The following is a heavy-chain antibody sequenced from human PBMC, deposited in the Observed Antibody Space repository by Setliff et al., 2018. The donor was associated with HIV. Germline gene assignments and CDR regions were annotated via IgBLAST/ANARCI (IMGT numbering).Heavy chain of an antibody. J-gene: IGHJ4*02. CDR1: GFSLSYHG. D-gene: IGHD1-1*01. Sequence: GGSLRLSCAASGFSLSYHGMHWVRQAPGKGLEWVAIIWYDGSNEYYADSVKGRFTISRDNSKNTLYLQMDSLRAEDTAVYYCVSARIPTGGTSTSVDYWGQGTLVTVSS. V-gene: IGHV3-33*01. CDR2: IWYDGSNE. CDR3: VSARIPTGGTSTSVDY.